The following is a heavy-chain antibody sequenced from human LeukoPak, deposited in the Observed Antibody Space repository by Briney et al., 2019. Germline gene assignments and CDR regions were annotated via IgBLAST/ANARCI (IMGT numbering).Heavy chain of an antibody. Sequence: GGSLRLSCAAPGFTFSSYGKHWVRQAPGKGLEWVAFIRYDGSNKYYADSVKGRFTISRDNSKNTLYLQMNSLRAEDTAVYYCAKGPYSSSWYGVGYWGQGTLVTVSS. CDR2: IRYDGSNK. J-gene: IGHJ4*02. V-gene: IGHV3-30*02. CDR3: AKGPYSSSWYGVGY. D-gene: IGHD6-13*01. CDR1: GFTFSSYG.